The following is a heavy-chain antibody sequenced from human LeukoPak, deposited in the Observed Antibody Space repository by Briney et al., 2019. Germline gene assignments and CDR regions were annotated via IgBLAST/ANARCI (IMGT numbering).Heavy chain of an antibody. CDR1: GYTFTSYY. CDR2: INPSGGST. CDR3: AREDIVVVPAAIGWFDP. V-gene: IGHV1-46*01. J-gene: IGHJ5*02. Sequence: ASVKVSCKASGYTFTSYYMHWVRQAPGQGLEWMGIINPSGGSTSYAQKFQGRVTMTRDTSTSTVYMELGSLRSEDTAVYYCAREDIVVVPAAIGWFDPWGQGTLVTVSS. D-gene: IGHD2-2*01.